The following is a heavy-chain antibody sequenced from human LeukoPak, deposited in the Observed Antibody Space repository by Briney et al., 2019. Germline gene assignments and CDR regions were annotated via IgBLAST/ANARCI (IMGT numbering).Heavy chain of an antibody. CDR2: IYYSGTT. J-gene: IGHJ4*02. V-gene: IGHV4-59*01. D-gene: IGHD1-26*01. CDR3: ASGRPLGFDH. Sequence: PSETLSLTCTVSGDSISSYYWTWIRQPPGKGLEWIGYIYYSGTTNYNPSLKSRVTISVDTSKNQFSLKLSSVTAADTAVYYCASGRPLGFDHWGQGTLVTVSS. CDR1: GDSISSYY.